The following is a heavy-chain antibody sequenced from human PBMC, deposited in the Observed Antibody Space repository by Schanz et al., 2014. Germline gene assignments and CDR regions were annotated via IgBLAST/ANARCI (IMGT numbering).Heavy chain of an antibody. Sequence: QVQLVQSGAEVKKPGSSVKVSCKATGDTFDNFGISWGRQAPGQGPEWIGRFMPFLGITNLAQKFQDRVTMTADKATSTAYMELSGLRSEDTAMYYCARDRWNYEGGIFDIWGQGPMVTVSS. CDR1: GDTFDNFG. D-gene: IGHD1-7*01. V-gene: IGHV1-69*04. CDR2: FMPFLGIT. J-gene: IGHJ3*02. CDR3: ARDRWNYEGGIFDI.